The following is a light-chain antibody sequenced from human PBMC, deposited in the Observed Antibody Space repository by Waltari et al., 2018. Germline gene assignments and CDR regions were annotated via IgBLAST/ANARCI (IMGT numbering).Light chain of an antibody. Sequence: DIQMTQSPSTLSASVGDRVTISCRATESINTWLAWDQQQPVKAPKLLISRSFNLESGVPSRFSGSGSGTEFTLTISSLQPDDLATYHCQQYRRPPWTFGQGTKV. CDR1: ESINTW. J-gene: IGKJ1*01. CDR3: QQYRRPPWT. CDR2: RSF. V-gene: IGKV1-5*03.